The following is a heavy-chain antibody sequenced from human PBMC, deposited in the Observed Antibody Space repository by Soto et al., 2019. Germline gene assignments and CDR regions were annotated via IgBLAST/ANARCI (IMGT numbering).Heavy chain of an antibody. CDR3: ARRYSSGWYVYFQH. V-gene: IGHV4-34*01. Sequence: QVQLQQWGAGLLKPSETLSLTCAVYGGSFSGYYWSWIRQPPGKGLEWIGEINHSGSTNYNPSLKSRVTISVDTSKNQFSLKLSSVTAADTAVYYCARRYSSGWYVYFQHWGQGTLVTVSS. D-gene: IGHD6-19*01. CDR1: GGSFSGYY. CDR2: INHSGST. J-gene: IGHJ1*01.